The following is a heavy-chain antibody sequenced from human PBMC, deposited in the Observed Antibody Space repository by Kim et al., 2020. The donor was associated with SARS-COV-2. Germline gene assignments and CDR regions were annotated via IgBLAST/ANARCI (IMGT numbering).Heavy chain of an antibody. CDR1: GFTVSSNY. Sequence: GGSLRLSCAASGFTVSSNYMSWVRQAPGKGLEWVSAIYSSGSTFYAESAKGRFIISRDNTKNTLHYQMNSLRAEETAVYYCARSSTPSFDSLGKGTL. CDR2: IYSSGST. V-gene: IGHV3-53*01. J-gene: IGHJ4*02. CDR3: ARSSTPSFDS.